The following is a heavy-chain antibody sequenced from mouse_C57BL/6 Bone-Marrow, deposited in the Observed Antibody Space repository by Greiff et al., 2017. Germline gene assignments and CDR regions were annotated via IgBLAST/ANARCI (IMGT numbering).Heavy chain of an antibody. J-gene: IGHJ3*01. V-gene: IGHV1-69*01. CDR1: GYTFTSYW. Sequence: QVQLQQPGAELVMPGASVKLSCKASGYTFTSYWMHWVKQRPGQGLEWIGEIDPSDSYTNYNQKFKGKTTLTVDKSSSTAYMQLSSLTSEDSAVYCCAVCYSYDEPSYWGQGTLVTVSA. CDR3: AVCYSYDEPSY. D-gene: IGHD2-12*01. CDR2: IDPSDSYT.